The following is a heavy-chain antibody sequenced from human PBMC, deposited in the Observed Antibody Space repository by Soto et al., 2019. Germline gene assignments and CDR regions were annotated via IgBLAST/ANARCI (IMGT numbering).Heavy chain of an antibody. CDR3: ASRVAAAGHYFDY. Sequence: QVQLQQWGAGLLKPSETLSLTCAVYGGSFSGYYWSWIRQPPGKGLEWIGEINHSGSTNYNPSLKSRVTISVDTAMNQLSLKLSSVTAADTAVYYCASRVAAAGHYFDYWGQGTLVTVSS. CDR2: INHSGST. J-gene: IGHJ4*02. CDR1: GGSFSGYY. V-gene: IGHV4-34*01. D-gene: IGHD6-13*01.